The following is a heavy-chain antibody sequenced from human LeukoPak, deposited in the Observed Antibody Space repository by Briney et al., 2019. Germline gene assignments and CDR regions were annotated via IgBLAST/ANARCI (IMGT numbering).Heavy chain of an antibody. J-gene: IGHJ4*02. V-gene: IGHV3-15*01. D-gene: IGHD5-12*01. Sequence: GGSLRLSCAASGFTFSNAWMSWVRQAPGKGLEWVGRIKSKTDGGTTDYAAPVKGRFTISRDDSKNTLYLQMNSLKTEDTAVYYCTTYPLGGYSGYDYWGQGTLVTVSS. CDR3: TTYPLGGYSGYDY. CDR2: IKSKTDGGTT. CDR1: GFTFSNAW.